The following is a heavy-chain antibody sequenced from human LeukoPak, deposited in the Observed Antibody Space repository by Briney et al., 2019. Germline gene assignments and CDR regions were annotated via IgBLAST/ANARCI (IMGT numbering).Heavy chain of an antibody. CDR2: INPNDGDT. J-gene: IGHJ4*02. V-gene: IGHV1-2*02. CDR3: ARANFLCCSSTTCLFDY. Sequence: ASVKVSCKASGYTFTDYYMHWVRQAPGQGFEWMGWINPNDGDTNYAQKFQGRVTMTRDTSISTAHMEVSRLRSDDTAVYYCARANFLCCSSTTCLFDYWGQGTLVTVSS. D-gene: IGHD2-2*01. CDR1: GYTFTDYY.